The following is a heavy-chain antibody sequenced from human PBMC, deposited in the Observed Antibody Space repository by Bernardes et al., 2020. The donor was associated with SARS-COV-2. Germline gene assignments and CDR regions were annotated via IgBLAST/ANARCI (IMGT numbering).Heavy chain of an antibody. V-gene: IGHV3-66*01. J-gene: IGHJ4*02. CDR2: IYSGGNT. CDR3: ARDYPDPAD. CDR1: GFNVNSNY. Sequence: GGSLRLSCAASGFNVNSNYMSWVRQAPGKGLEWVSVIYSGGNTYYADSVRGRFTIYRDNSKNTLYLQMNSLRAEDTGVYYCARDYPDPADWGQGTLVTVSS. D-gene: IGHD6-13*01.